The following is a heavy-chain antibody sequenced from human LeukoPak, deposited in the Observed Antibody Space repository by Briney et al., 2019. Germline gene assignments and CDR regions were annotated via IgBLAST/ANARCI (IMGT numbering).Heavy chain of an antibody. V-gene: IGHV3-9*01. CDR2: ISWNSGSI. D-gene: IGHD3-22*01. J-gene: IGHJ6*02. Sequence: LRLSCAASGFTFGDYAMHWVRQAPGKGLEWVSGISWNSGSIGYADSVKGRFTISRDNAKNSLYLQMNSLRAEDTALYYCAKDLGTYYYDSSGSGMDVWGQGTTVTVSS. CDR1: GFTFGDYA. CDR3: AKDLGTYYYDSSGSGMDV.